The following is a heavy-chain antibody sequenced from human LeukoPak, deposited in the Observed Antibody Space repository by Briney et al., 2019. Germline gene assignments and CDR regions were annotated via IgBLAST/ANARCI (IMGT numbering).Heavy chain of an antibody. D-gene: IGHD3-10*01. Sequence: PSETRSLTCAVYGGSFSGYYWSWIRQPPGKGLEWIGEINHSGSTNYNPSLKSRVTISVDTSKNQSSLKLSSVTAADTAVYYCARAPSLLWFGELFPNWFDPWGQGTLVTVSS. CDR1: GGSFSGYY. CDR2: INHSGST. CDR3: ARAPSLLWFGELFPNWFDP. V-gene: IGHV4-34*01. J-gene: IGHJ5*02.